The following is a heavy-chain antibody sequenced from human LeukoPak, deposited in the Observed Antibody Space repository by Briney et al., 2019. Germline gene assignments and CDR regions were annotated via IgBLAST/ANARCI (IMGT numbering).Heavy chain of an antibody. CDR3: ARVEVTAIPYAFDM. Sequence: GGSLRLSCAASGFTFTNYWMNWVRQAPGKGLEWVALINPDGSQTNYVDSVKGRFTISRDNAEKSLYLQMNSLRAEDTAVYYCARVEVTAIPYAFDMWGQGTMVTVSS. J-gene: IGHJ3*02. D-gene: IGHD2-21*02. CDR1: GFTFTNYW. CDR2: INPDGSQT. V-gene: IGHV3-7*03.